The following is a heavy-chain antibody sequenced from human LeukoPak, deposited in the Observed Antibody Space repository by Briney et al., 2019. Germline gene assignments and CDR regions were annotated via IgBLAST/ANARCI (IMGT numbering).Heavy chain of an antibody. CDR3: AREVEGGASGQ. CDR2: IYSDGTI. Sequence: GGLVRLSCAASGFTVSSNYMSWARQVPGKGLEWVSVIYSDGTISYADSVKGRFTISRDNSENTLYLQMNSLRVEDTAVYYCAREVEGGASGQWGHGILVSVSS. J-gene: IGHJ4*01. D-gene: IGHD3-16*01. V-gene: IGHV3-66*01. CDR1: GFTVSSNY.